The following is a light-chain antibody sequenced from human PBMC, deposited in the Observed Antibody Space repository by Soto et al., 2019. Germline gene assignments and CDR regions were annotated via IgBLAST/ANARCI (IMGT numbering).Light chain of an antibody. V-gene: IGKV1-12*01. Sequence: DIQMTQSPSSVSASVGDRVTITCRASQGISSSLAWYQQKPGKAPKLLIYSASSLESGVPSRFSGSGSGTDFTLTIDSLQPEDFATYYCPQGNSFPWTFGQGTKVEIK. CDR1: QGISSS. CDR3: PQGNSFPWT. J-gene: IGKJ1*01. CDR2: SAS.